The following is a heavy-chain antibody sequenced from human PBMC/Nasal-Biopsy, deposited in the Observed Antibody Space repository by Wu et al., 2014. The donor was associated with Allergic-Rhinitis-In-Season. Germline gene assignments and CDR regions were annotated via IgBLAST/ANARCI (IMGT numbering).Heavy chain of an antibody. Sequence: LRLSCAASGFTFSSHAMTWVRQAPGKGLEWVSRVSGSGGSTYYADSVKGRFTISRDNSKNTLFLQMSSLRVEDTAVYYCVRDHYYAMDVWGQGTTVTVSS. D-gene: IGHD3-16*01. CDR3: VRDHYYAMDV. CDR2: VSGSGGST. V-gene: IGHV3-23*01. J-gene: IGHJ6*02. CDR1: GFTFSSHA.